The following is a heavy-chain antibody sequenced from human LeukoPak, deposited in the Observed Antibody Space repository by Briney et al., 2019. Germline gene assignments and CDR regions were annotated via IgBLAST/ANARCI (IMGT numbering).Heavy chain of an antibody. J-gene: IGHJ4*02. CDR1: GFTLNSYI. CDR2: ISFDGRDK. V-gene: IGHV3-30*04. Sequence: GGSLRLSCEASGFTLNSYIMHWVRQAPGKGLEWVALISFDGRDKQYADSVKGRFTISRDNSKNTLYLQMNSLRADGTAVYYCAKDRAQTPLKYWGQGTLVTVSS. CDR3: AKDRAQTPLKY. D-gene: IGHD2-15*01.